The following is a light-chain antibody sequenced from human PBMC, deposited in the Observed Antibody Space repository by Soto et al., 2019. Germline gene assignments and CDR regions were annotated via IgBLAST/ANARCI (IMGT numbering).Light chain of an antibody. CDR2: DVS. CDR1: QSVSSNY. CDR3: QQYGSSPT. V-gene: IGKV3-20*01. J-gene: IGKJ1*01. Sequence: EIVLTQSPGTLSLSPGERATLSCRSSQSVSSNYLAWYQQKPDQAPRLVIYDVSGRATGIPDRFSGSGSGTDFTLTISRLDPEDVAVYYCQQYGSSPTFGQGTKVEIK.